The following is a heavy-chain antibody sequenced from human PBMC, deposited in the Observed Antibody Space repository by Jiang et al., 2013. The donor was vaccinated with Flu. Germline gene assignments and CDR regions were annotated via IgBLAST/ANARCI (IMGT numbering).Heavy chain of an antibody. D-gene: IGHD3-16*01. Sequence: KPTQTLTLTCTFSGFSVRASGVGVGWIRQPPGKALEWLAFLYWDDDNSYNPSLKSRLSVTKASSENQVILIMTNMDPVDTGTYYCAHRLYEYGNWDTGIFDSWGQ. J-gene: IGHJ4*02. CDR2: LYWDDDN. CDR1: GFSVRASGVG. CDR3: AHRLYEYGNWDTGIFDS. V-gene: IGHV2-5*02.